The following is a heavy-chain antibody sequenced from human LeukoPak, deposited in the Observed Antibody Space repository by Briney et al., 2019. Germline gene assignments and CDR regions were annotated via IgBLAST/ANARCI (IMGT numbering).Heavy chain of an antibody. D-gene: IGHD3-10*01. J-gene: IGHJ4*02. V-gene: IGHV3-48*03. CDR1: GFTFSTYE. CDR2: ISSSGNTV. Sequence: GGSLRLSCAASGFTFSTYEMNWVRQAPGKGLEWISYISSSGNTVYYADSVKGRFTTSRDNAKNSLYLQMNSLRADDTAVYYCARAGGFGEFFDYWGQGTLVTVSS. CDR3: ARAGGFGEFFDY.